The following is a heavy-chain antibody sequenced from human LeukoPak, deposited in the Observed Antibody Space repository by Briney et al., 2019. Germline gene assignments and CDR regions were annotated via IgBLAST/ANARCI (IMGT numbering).Heavy chain of an antibody. J-gene: IGHJ6*02. Sequence: PGGSLRLSCVASGFTFSGYSMNWVRQAPGKGLEWVSSISSGSTYIYYADSVQGRFTISRDNAKNSLYLQMNSLRAEDTAVYYCAKDAHYYYYYGMDVWGQGTTVTVSS. CDR2: ISSGSTYI. V-gene: IGHV3-21*01. CDR3: AKDAHYYYYYGMDV. CDR1: GFTFSGYS.